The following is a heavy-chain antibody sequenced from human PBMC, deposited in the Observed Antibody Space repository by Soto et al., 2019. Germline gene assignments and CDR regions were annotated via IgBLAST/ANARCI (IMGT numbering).Heavy chain of an antibody. CDR1: GFTFSRYG. Sequence: GGSLRLSCAASGFTFSRYGMHWVRQAPGKGLEWVALIWNDGIRKVYVDSVKGRFTISRDNSKNTLELQMNSLRAEDTAVYYCARDDDYEANAFDYWGPGTLVTVSS. V-gene: IGHV3-33*01. J-gene: IGHJ4*02. D-gene: IGHD3-22*01. CDR2: IWNDGIRK. CDR3: ARDDDYEANAFDY.